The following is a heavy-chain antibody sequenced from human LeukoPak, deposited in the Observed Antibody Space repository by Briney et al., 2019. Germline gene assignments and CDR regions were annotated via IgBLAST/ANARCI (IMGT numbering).Heavy chain of an antibody. CDR3: ARDGEGDEGWDY. J-gene: IGHJ4*02. D-gene: IGHD7-27*01. V-gene: IGHV4-59*02. CDR2: IFPSGST. CDR1: GGSVSSYY. Sequence: PSETLSLTCSVSGGSVSSYYWSWLRQPPGKGLECIGNIFPSGSTNYTPSLKSPVTISLDTSKNQFSLRLSSVTAADTAVYYCARDGEGDEGWDYWGQGTLVTVSS.